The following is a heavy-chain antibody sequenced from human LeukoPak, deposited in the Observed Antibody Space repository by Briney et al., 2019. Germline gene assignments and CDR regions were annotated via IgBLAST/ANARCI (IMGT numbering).Heavy chain of an antibody. D-gene: IGHD3-22*01. CDR2: IYHSGST. CDR3: ARDRRDYDSSGYYKNNYWYFDL. CDR1: GGSISSGGYS. J-gene: IGHJ2*01. V-gene: IGHV4-30-2*01. Sequence: SETLSLTCAVSGGSISSGGYSWSWIRQPPGKGLEWIGYIYHSGSTYYNPSLKSRVTISVDRSKNQFSLKLSSVTAADTAVYYCARDRRDYDSSGYYKNNYWYFDLWGRGTLVTVSS.